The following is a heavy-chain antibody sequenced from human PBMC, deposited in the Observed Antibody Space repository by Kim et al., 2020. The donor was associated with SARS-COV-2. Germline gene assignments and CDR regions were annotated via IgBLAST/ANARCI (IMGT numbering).Heavy chain of an antibody. V-gene: IGHV3-30*04. CDR3: ARDPGYCSSTINFGGDYDILTGCFWFDS. J-gene: IGHJ5*02. CDR2: ISYDGSNK. Sequence: GGSLRLSCAASGFTFSSYAMHWVRQAPGKGLEWVAVISYDGSNKYYADSVKGRFTISRDNSKNTLYLQMNSLSAEDTAVYYCARDPGYCSSTINFGGDYDILTGCFWFDSWGQGTLVTLSS. D-gene: IGHD2-2*01. CDR1: GFTFSSYA.